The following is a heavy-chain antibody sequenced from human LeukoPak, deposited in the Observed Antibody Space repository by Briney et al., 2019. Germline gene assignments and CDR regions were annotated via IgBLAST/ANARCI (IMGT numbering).Heavy chain of an antibody. CDR1: GYTFTSYY. CDR2: INPSGDST. Sequence: ASVKVSCKASGYTFTSYYMHWVRQAPGQGLEWMGIINPSGDSTSYAQKFQGRVTMTRDTSTSTVYMELSSLRSEDTAVYYCASQTGGRRDCSGGSCYAYYFDYWGQGTLVTVSS. CDR3: ASQTGGRRDCSGGSCYAYYFDY. V-gene: IGHV1-46*01. D-gene: IGHD2-15*01. J-gene: IGHJ4*02.